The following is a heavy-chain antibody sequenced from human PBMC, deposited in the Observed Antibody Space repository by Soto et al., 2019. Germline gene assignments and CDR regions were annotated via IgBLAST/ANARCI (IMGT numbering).Heavy chain of an antibody. Sequence: SETLSLTCAVYGGSFSGYYWSWIRQPPGKGLEWIGEINHSGSTNYNPSLKSRVTISVDTSKNQFSLKLSSVTAADTAVYYCARGARYYDILTGYLPFDYWGQRTLVTVSS. D-gene: IGHD3-9*01. CDR2: INHSGST. V-gene: IGHV4-34*01. CDR3: ARGARYYDILTGYLPFDY. CDR1: GGSFSGYY. J-gene: IGHJ4*02.